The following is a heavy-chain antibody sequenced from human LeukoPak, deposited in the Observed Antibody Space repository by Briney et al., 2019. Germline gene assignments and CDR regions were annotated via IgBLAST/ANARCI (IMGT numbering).Heavy chain of an antibody. CDR1: GYTFTTYY. CDR2: INPSGGSA. V-gene: IGHV1-46*01. J-gene: IGHJ4*02. D-gene: IGHD5-18*01. CDR3: AREALRGYNYGFAY. Sequence: ASVKVSCKASGYTFTTYYMHWVRQAPGQGLEWMGIINPSGGSANNAQKFQGRVTMTRDTSTSTVYMELSSLGSEDTAVYYCAREALRGYNYGFAYWGQGTLVTVSS.